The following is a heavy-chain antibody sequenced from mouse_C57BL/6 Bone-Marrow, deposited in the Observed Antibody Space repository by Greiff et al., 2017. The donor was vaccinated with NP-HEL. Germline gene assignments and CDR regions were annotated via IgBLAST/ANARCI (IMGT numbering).Heavy chain of an antibody. CDR3: ARLSWDAWYFDV. J-gene: IGHJ1*03. V-gene: IGHV14-2*01. CDR1: GFNIKDYY. CDR2: IDPEDGET. D-gene: IGHD4-1*01. Sequence: VQLQQSGAELVKPGASVKLSCTASGFNIKDYYMHWVKQRTEQGLEWIGRIDPEDGETKYVPKFQGKATITADTSSNTAYLQLSSLTSEDTAVYYCARLSWDAWYFDVWGTGTTVTVSS.